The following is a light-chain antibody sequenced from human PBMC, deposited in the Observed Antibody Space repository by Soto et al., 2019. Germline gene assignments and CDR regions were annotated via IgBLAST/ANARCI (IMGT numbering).Light chain of an antibody. Sequence: EIVLTQSPGTLSLSPGERATLSCRASQSVSSSYLAWYQQKPGQAPRLLIYGASSRDTGIPDRFSGSGYGTDFTLTIRRREPEDFAVYFCQQYGNSPPITVGQGTKVEIK. CDR3: QQYGNSPPIT. CDR2: GAS. V-gene: IGKV3-20*01. CDR1: QSVSSSY. J-gene: IGKJ2*01.